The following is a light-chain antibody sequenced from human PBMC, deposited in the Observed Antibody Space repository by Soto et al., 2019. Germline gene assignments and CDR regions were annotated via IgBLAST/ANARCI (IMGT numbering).Light chain of an antibody. Sequence: QSALTQPPSASGPPGQSVTISCTGTSSDVGGYNYVSWFQQHPGKAPKLIIYEVSKCPSGVPDRFSGSKFGNTASLAISGLQAEDEADYYCSSYTDGYKIFGGGTKVTVL. CDR2: EVS. CDR3: SSYTDGYKI. V-gene: IGLV2-8*01. J-gene: IGLJ2*01. CDR1: SSDVGGYNY.